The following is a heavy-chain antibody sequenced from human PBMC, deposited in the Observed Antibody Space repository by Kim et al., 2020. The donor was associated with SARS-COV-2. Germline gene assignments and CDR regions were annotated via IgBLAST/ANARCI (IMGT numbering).Heavy chain of an antibody. CDR3: VRGLGTAMAPFDY. D-gene: IGHD5-18*01. Sequence: YADSVKGRFTISRDNSKNTLYLQMSSLRAEDTAVYYCVRGLGTAMAPFDYWGQGTLVTVSS. V-gene: IGHV3-64D*09. J-gene: IGHJ4*02.